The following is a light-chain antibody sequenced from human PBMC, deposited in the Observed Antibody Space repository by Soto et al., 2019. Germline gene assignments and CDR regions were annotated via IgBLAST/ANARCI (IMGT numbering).Light chain of an antibody. V-gene: IGKV3-11*01. CDR3: QQRSSWPLT. CDR2: DAS. J-gene: IGKJ4*01. CDR1: QSVRSY. Sequence: DIVLTQSPATVSLSPGERATLSCRASQSVRSYLAWYQQKPGQAPRLLIYDASNRATGIPARFSGSGSGTDFTLTISSLEPEDFAVYYCQQRSSWPLTFGGGTKVEIK.